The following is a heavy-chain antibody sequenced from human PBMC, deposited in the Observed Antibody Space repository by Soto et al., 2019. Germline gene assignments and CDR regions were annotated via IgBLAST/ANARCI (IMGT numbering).Heavy chain of an antibody. Sequence: SETLSLTCAVYGGSFSGYYWSWIRQPPGKGLEWIGEINHSGSTNYNPSLKSRVTISVDTSKNQFSLKLSSVTAADTAVYYCARGPPEDWNYVPGHFDYWGQGTLVTVSS. J-gene: IGHJ4*02. CDR2: INHSGST. D-gene: IGHD1-7*01. V-gene: IGHV4-34*01. CDR3: ARGPPEDWNYVPGHFDY. CDR1: GGSFSGYY.